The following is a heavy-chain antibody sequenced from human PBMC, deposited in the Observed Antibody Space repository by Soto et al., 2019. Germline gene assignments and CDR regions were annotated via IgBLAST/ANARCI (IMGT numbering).Heavy chain of an antibody. J-gene: IGHJ4*02. CDR2: INSDGSST. CDR1: GVTFSSYW. CDR3: ARDFCSGGSCYSTFDY. D-gene: IGHD2-15*01. Sequence: GGSLRLSCAASGVTFSSYWMHWVRQAPGKGLVWVSRINSDGSSTSCADSVKGRFTISRDNAKNTLYLQMNSLRAEDTAVYYCARDFCSGGSCYSTFDYWGQGTLVTVSS. V-gene: IGHV3-74*01.